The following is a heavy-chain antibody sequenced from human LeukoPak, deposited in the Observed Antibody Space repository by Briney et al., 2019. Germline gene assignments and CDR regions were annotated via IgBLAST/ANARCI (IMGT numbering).Heavy chain of an antibody. CDR3: ARGGYYDSSGYSDY. D-gene: IGHD3-22*01. V-gene: IGHV3-74*01. CDR2: INSDGSSI. CDR1: GFTFSSYW. J-gene: IGHJ4*02. Sequence: GGSLTLSCAASGFTFSSYWMYWVRQAPGKGLMWVSRINSDGSSITYADSVKGRFTISRDNAKNTLYLQMNSLRAEDTAVYYCARGGYYDSSGYSDYWGQGTLVTVSS.